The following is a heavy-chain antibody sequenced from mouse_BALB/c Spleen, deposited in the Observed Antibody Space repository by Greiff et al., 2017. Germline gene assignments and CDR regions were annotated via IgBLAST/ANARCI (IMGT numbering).Heavy chain of an antibody. Sequence: EVKLVESGGDLVKPGGSLKLSCAASGFTFSSYGMSWVRQTPDKRLEWVATISSGGSYTYYPDSVKGRFTISRDNAKNTLYLQMSSLKSEDTAMYYCARHKNGNYVQNAMDYWGQGTSVTVSS. CDR3: ARHKNGNYVQNAMDY. CDR1: GFTFSSYG. CDR2: ISSGGSYT. D-gene: IGHD2-1*01. V-gene: IGHV5-6*01. J-gene: IGHJ4*01.